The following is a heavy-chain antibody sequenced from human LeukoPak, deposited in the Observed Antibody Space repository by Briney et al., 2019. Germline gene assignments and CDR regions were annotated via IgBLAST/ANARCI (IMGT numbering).Heavy chain of an antibody. V-gene: IGHV1-69*04. J-gene: IGHJ4*02. CDR2: IIPILGIA. D-gene: IGHD2-21*01. CDR1: GGTFSSYA. CDR3: ARDLAPPRNYFDY. Sequence: ASVKVSCKASGGTFSSYAISWVRQAPGQGLEWMGRIIPILGIANYAQKFQGRVTITADKSTSTAYMELSSLRSEDTAVYYCARDLAPPRNYFDYWGQGTLVTVSS.